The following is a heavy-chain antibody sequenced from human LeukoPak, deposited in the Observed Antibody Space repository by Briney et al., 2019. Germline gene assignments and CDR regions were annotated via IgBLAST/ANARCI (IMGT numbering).Heavy chain of an antibody. J-gene: IGHJ4*02. CDR3: ASAPPAGDY. Sequence: GGSLRLSCAASGFTFSRFWMSWVRQAPGKGLEWVANIKQDGSEKYYVDSVKGRFTISRDNAKNSLHLQMNSLRGEDTAVYYCASAPPAGDYWGQGTLVTVSS. CDR1: GFTFSRFW. CDR2: IKQDGSEK. D-gene: IGHD2-2*01. V-gene: IGHV3-7*01.